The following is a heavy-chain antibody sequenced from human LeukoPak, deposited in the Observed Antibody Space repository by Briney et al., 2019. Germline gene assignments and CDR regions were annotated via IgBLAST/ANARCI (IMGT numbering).Heavy chain of an antibody. Sequence: GGSLRLSCAASGFTFSSYWMSWVRQAPGKGLEWVSSISSSSSYIYYADSVKGRFTISRDNAKNSLYLQMNSLRAEDTAVYYCARDGATGIAAAGIWGQGTMVTVSS. V-gene: IGHV3-21*01. CDR3: ARDGATGIAAAGI. CDR2: ISSSSSYI. CDR1: GFTFSSYW. D-gene: IGHD6-13*01. J-gene: IGHJ3*02.